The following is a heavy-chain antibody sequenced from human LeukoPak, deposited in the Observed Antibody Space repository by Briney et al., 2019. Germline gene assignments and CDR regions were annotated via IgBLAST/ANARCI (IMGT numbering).Heavy chain of an antibody. CDR3: AVVAAPLDAFDI. D-gene: IGHD2-15*01. V-gene: IGHV3-30*03. CDR2: ISYDGSNK. Sequence: GGSLRLSCAASGFTFSSYGMHWVRQAPGKGREWGAVISYDGSNKYYADSVKGRFTISRDNSKNTLYLQMNSLRAEDTAVYYCAVVAAPLDAFDIWGQGTMVTVSS. CDR1: GFTFSSYG. J-gene: IGHJ3*02.